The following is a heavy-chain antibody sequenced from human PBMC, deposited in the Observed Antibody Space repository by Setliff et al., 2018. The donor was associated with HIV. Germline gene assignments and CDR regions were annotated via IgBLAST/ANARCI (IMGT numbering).Heavy chain of an antibody. J-gene: IGHJ4*02. CDR3: ALLRGYWYGSGGAFDY. CDR2: IYPGDSDT. Sequence: GESLKISCKGSGYSFTNYWIAWLRQMPGKGLEWMGIIYPGDSDTRYSPSFQGQVTISADKSISTAYLQWSSLKASDTAMYYCALLRGYWYGSGGAFDYWGQGTLVTVSS. CDR1: GYSFTNYW. V-gene: IGHV5-51*01. D-gene: IGHD3-10*01.